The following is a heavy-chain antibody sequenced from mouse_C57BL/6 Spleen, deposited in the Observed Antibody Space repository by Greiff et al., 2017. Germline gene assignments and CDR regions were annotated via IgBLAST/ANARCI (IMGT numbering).Heavy chain of an antibody. Sequence: EVKLVESGGGLVKPGGSLKLSCAASGFTFSDYGMHWVRQAPEKGLEWVAYISSGSSTIYYADTVKGRFTISRDNAKNTLFLQMTSLRSEDTAMYYCARFDGYYVVAYWGQGTLVTVSA. CDR1: GFTFSDYG. CDR3: ARFDGYYVVAY. J-gene: IGHJ3*01. V-gene: IGHV5-17*01. D-gene: IGHD2-3*01. CDR2: ISSGSSTI.